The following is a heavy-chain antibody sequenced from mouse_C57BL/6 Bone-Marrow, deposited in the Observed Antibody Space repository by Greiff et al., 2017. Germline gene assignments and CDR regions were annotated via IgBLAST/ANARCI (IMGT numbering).Heavy chain of an antibody. Sequence: QVQLQQSGPGLVAPSQSLSITCTVSGFSLTSYGVSWVRQPPGKGLEWLGVIWGDGSTNYHSALISRLSISKDNSKSQVFLKLKSLQTDDTATYYCANHYYGSSYPYWYFDVWGTGTTVTVSS. CDR3: ANHYYGSSYPYWYFDV. D-gene: IGHD1-1*01. CDR2: IWGDGST. V-gene: IGHV2-3*01. CDR1: GFSLTSYG. J-gene: IGHJ1*03.